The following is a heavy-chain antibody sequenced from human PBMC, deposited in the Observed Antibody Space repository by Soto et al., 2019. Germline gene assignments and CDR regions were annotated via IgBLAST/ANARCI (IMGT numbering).Heavy chain of an antibody. Sequence: QVQLVQSGAEVKKPGSSVKVSCKASGGTFSSYTISWVRQAPGQGLEWMGRIIPILGIANYAQKFQGRVTITADKSTSTADMELSSLRSEDTAVYYCASSAVATVGDYWGQGTLVTVSS. J-gene: IGHJ4*02. CDR1: GGTFSSYT. D-gene: IGHD5-12*01. V-gene: IGHV1-69*02. CDR3: ASSAVATVGDY. CDR2: IIPILGIA.